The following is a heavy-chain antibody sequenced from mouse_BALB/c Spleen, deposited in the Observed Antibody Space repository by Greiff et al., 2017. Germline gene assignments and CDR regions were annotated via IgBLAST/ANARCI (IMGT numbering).Heavy chain of an antibody. D-gene: IGHD4-1*01. CDR1: GFTFTDYY. V-gene: IGHV7-3*02. J-gene: IGHJ2*01. CDR2: IRNKANGYTT. CDR3: ARVTGPCDY. Sequence: EVKLVESGGGLVQPGGSLRLSCATSGFTFTDYYMSWVRQPPGKALEWLGFIRNKANGYTTEYSASVKGRFTISRDNSQSILYLQMNTLRAEDSATYYCARVTGPCDYWGQGTTLTVSS.